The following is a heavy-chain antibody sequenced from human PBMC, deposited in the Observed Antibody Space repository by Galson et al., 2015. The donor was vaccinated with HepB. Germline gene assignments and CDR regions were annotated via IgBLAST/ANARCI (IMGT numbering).Heavy chain of an antibody. CDR1: GFTFSSYW. CDR2: IKQDGSEK. J-gene: IGHJ6*03. V-gene: IGHV3-7*01. D-gene: IGHD4-17*01. Sequence: SLRLSCAASGFTFSSYWMSWVRQAPGKGLEWVANIKQDGSEKYYVDSVKGRFTISRDNAKNSLYLQMNSLRAEDTAVYYCASHRDYGERYYYYYYMDVWGKGTTVTVSS. CDR3: ASHRDYGERYYYYYYMDV.